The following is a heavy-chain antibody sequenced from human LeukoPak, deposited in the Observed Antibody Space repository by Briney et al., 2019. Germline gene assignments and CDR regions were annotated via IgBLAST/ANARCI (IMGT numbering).Heavy chain of an antibody. CDR1: GYTLTELS. J-gene: IGHJ4*02. CDR2: FDPEDGET. D-gene: IGHD6-19*01. Sequence: ASVKVSCKVSGYTLTELSMHWVRQAPGKGLEWMGGFDPEDGETIYAQKFQGRVTMTEDTSTDTAYMELSSLRSEDTAVYYCATTYSSGWSSFDYWAREPWSPSPQ. V-gene: IGHV1-24*01. CDR3: ATTYSSGWSSFDY.